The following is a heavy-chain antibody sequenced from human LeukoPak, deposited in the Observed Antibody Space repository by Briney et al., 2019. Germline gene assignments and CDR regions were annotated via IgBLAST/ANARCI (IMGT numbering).Heavy chain of an antibody. V-gene: IGHV3-48*02. J-gene: IGHJ4*02. CDR3: ARGGVPDYDILTGYHPVIYFDY. Sequence: PGGSLRLSCAASGFTFSIYNMNWARQAPGKGLEWVSYISSSSSTIKYADSVKGRFTISRDNANNSLYLQMNSLRDEDTAVYYCARGGVPDYDILTGYHPVIYFDYWGQGTLVTVSS. D-gene: IGHD3-9*01. CDR1: GFTFSIYN. CDR2: ISSSSSTI.